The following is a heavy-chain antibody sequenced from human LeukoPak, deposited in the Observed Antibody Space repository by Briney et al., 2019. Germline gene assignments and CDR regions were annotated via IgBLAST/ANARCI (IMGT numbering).Heavy chain of an antibody. J-gene: IGHJ6*03. V-gene: IGHV4-34*01. CDR1: GGSFSGYY. Sequence: PSETLSLTCAVYGGSFSGYYWSWIRQPPGKGLEWIGEINHSGSTNFNPSLKSRVTISVDTSKNQFSLKLSSVTAADTAVYYCARRGYSNGGVYYYYYMDVWGKGTTVTVSS. D-gene: IGHD6-19*01. CDR2: INHSGST. CDR3: ARRGYSNGGVYYYYYMDV.